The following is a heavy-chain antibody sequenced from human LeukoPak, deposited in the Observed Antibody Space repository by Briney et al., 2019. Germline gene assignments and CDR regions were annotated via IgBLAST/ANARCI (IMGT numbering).Heavy chain of an antibody. CDR1: GFTFSSYG. Sequence: GGSLRLSCAASGFTFSSYGMHWVRQAPGKGLEWVAVIWYDGSNKYYADSVKGRFTISRDNSKNTLYLQMNSLRAEDTAVYYCARDRHSSGWYRGWFDPWGQGTLVTVSS. V-gene: IGHV3-33*01. CDR2: IWYDGSNK. CDR3: ARDRHSSGWYRGWFDP. D-gene: IGHD6-19*01. J-gene: IGHJ5*02.